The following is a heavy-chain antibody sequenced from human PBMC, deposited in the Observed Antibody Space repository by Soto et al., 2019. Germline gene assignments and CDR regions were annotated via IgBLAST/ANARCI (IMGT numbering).Heavy chain of an antibody. CDR2: ISYDGSNK. CDR3: ARDRYVLLWFGELRPGGGYYYYGMDV. J-gene: IGHJ6*02. Sequence: PGGSLRLSCAASGFTFSSYAMHWVRQAPGKGLEWVAVISYDGSNKYYADSVKGRFTISRDNSKNTLYLQMNSLRAEDTAVYYCARDRYVLLWFGELRPGGGYYYYGMDVWGQGTTVTVSS. V-gene: IGHV3-30-3*01. CDR1: GFTFSSYA. D-gene: IGHD3-10*01.